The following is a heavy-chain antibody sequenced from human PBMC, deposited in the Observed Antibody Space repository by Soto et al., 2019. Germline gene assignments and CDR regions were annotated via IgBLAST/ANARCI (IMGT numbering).Heavy chain of an antibody. D-gene: IGHD2-21*02. CDR3: ARGAMVVTGEEGWFDP. CDR2: IYYSGST. CDR1: GGSISSGDYY. V-gene: IGHV4-30-4*01. Sequence: QVQLQESGPGLVKPSQTLSLTCTVSGGSISSGDYYWSWIRQPPGKGLEWIGYIYYSGSTYYNPSLKSRVTISVDTSKNQFSLKLSSVTAADTAVYYCARGAMVVTGEEGWFDPWGQGTLVTVSS. J-gene: IGHJ5*02.